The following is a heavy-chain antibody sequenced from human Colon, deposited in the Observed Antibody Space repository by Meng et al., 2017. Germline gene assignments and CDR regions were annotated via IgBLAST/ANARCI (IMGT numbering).Heavy chain of an antibody. J-gene: IGHJ5*02. V-gene: IGHV4-4*02. Sequence: PALVNPSVTLPLPFACSRASTRSTYWWSWVRQPPGKGLDWIVEVHHSGGTNYNPSLKSRVTISVDESNTQYSLSLTSVTAADTAIYYCGRNGAYSIDPWGRGTLVTVSS. CDR1: RASTRSTYW. CDR2: VHHSGGT. D-gene: IGHD2-15*01. CDR3: GRNGAYSIDP.